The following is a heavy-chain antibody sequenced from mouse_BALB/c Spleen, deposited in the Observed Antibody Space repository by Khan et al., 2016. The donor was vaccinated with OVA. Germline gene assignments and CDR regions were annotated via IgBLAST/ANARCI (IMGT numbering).Heavy chain of an antibody. D-gene: IGHD4-1*01. CDR3: ARAKGWDNAMDY. V-gene: IGHV2-9*02. Sequence: QVQLKESGPGLVAPSQSLSITCTVSGFSLTSYGVHWVSQPPGKGLEWLGVIWAGGSTNYNSALMSRLSISKDNSKSQVFLQMNSLQTDDTAMYYCARAKGWDNAMDYWGQGTSVTVSS. CDR2: IWAGGST. CDR1: GFSLTSYG. J-gene: IGHJ4*01.